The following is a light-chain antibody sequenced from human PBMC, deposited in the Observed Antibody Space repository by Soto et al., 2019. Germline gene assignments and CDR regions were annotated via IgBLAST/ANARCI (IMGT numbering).Light chain of an antibody. J-gene: IGKJ1*01. Sequence: DIQMTQSPSSLSASVGDRVTLTCRASQGIGDDLGWYQQQPGRAPKRLIYGVFNLQSGVPSRFSGSGSGTEFTLTISSLQPEDFATYYCLQPRSYPWTFGQGTKVEIK. CDR2: GVF. CDR3: LQPRSYPWT. CDR1: QGIGDD. V-gene: IGKV1-17*01.